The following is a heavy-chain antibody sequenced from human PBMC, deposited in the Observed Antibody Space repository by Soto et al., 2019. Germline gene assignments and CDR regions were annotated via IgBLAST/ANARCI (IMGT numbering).Heavy chain of an antibody. CDR1: GFTFSSYS. D-gene: IGHD3-10*01. CDR2: ISSSSSTI. V-gene: IGHV3-48*02. J-gene: IGHJ4*02. Sequence: EVQLVESGGGLVQPGGSLRLSCAASGFTFSSYSMNWVRQAPGKGLEWVSYISSSSSTIYYADSVKGRFTISRDNAKNSLDLQMNSLRDEDTAVYFCARGLRFGEFDYWGQGNLVTVSS. CDR3: ARGLRFGEFDY.